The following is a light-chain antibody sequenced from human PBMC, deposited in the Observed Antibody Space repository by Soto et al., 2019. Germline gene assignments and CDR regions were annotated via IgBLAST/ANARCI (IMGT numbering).Light chain of an antibody. CDR2: GAS. CDR1: QSVSSN. V-gene: IGKV3-15*01. J-gene: IGKJ3*01. CDR3: QQYNNWPPFT. Sequence: EILMTQSPGTLSVSPGERAILSCRASQSVSSNLAWYQQKPGQTPRLLIYGASTRATGIPARFSGSGSGTEFTLTISSLQSEDFAVYYCQQYNNWPPFTFGPGTKVDIK.